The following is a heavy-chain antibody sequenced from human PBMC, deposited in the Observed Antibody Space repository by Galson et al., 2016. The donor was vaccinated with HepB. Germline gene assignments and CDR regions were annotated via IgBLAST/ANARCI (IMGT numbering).Heavy chain of an antibody. CDR2: IKSKSDGGNA. J-gene: IGHJ4*02. V-gene: IGHV3-15*01. CDR1: GLTLSSVW. CDR3: TPLSF. Sequence: SLRLSCAASGLTLSSVWMTWVRQAPGKGLEYLGHIKSKSDGGNADYATHVKGRFTIFRDDSKNTLYLKMNSLRIADTAVYYCTPLSFWGPGALVTVSS.